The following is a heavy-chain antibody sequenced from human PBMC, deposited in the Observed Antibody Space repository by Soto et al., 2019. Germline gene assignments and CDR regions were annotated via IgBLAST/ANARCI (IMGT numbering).Heavy chain of an antibody. CDR1: GGSISSSSYA. Sequence: QLQLQESGPRLVKPSETLSLNCGVSGGSISSSSYAWGWIRQPPGKGLEWIGTIYYSGSTHYNPSLEGRVAISADTPNNQLSLRLSSVTAADTAVYYCRRQPGHCGSTTCIGYYSVDVWGQGTTVTVS. D-gene: IGHD2-2*01. V-gene: IGHV4-39*01. CDR2: IYYSGST. J-gene: IGHJ6*02. CDR3: RRQPGHCGSTTCIGYYSVDV.